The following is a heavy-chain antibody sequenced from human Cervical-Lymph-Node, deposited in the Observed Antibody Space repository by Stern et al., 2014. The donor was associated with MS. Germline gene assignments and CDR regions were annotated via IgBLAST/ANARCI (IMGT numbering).Heavy chain of an antibody. V-gene: IGHV1-69*01. CDR1: GGTFSSYA. J-gene: IGHJ6*02. CDR3: ARGVAAAGTKDYYYYGMDV. D-gene: IGHD6-13*01. CDR2: IIPIFGTA. Sequence: VQLVESGAEVKKPGSSVKVSCKASGGTFSSYAISWVRQAPGQGLEWMGGIIPIFGTANYAQKFQGRVTITADESTSTAYMELSSLRSEDTAVYYCARGVAAAGTKDYYYYGMDVWGQGTTVTVSS.